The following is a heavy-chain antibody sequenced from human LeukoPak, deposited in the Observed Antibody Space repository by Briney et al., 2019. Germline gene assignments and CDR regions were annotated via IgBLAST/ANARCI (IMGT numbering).Heavy chain of an antibody. CDR2: ISSSASLI. V-gene: IGHV3-48*02. J-gene: IGHJ4*02. D-gene: IGHD3-3*01. Sequence: GGSLRLSCAASGFTFSTCSMNWVRLAPGKGLEWISYISSSASLIFYEDSVKGRFTISRDNAKNSLYLQMNSLRDEDTAVYFCARGSDFWSTHLDFWGQGTPVTVSS. CDR3: ARGSDFWSTHLDF. CDR1: GFTFSTCS.